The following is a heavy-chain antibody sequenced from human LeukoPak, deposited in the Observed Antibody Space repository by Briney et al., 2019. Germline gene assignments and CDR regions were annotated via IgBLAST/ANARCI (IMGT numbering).Heavy chain of an antibody. CDR2: ISGSGDST. CDR1: GFTFSSYA. J-gene: IGHJ4*02. CDR3: AKKHYFGSGSYEY. V-gene: IGHV3-23*01. D-gene: IGHD3-10*01. Sequence: PGGSLRLSCAVSGFTFSSYAMSWVRQAPGRGLEWVLAISGSGDSTYYADSVKGRFTISRDNSKNTLYLQMNSLRAEDTAVYYCAKKHYFGSGSYEYWGQGTLVTVSS.